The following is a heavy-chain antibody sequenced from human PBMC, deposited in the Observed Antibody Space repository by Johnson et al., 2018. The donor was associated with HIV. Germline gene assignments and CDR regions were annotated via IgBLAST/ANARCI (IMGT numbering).Heavy chain of an antibody. J-gene: IGHJ3*02. Sequence: VQLVESGGGVARPGGSLRLSCAASGFTFSSYAMSWVRQAPGKGLEWVSAISGSGGSTYYADSVKGRFTISRDNSKNTLYLQMNSLRAEDTALYYCARERRSSNTWYVRDAFDIWGQGTMVTVSS. V-gene: IGHV3-23*04. CDR2: ISGSGGST. CDR3: ARERRSSNTWYVRDAFDI. D-gene: IGHD6-13*01. CDR1: GFTFSSYA.